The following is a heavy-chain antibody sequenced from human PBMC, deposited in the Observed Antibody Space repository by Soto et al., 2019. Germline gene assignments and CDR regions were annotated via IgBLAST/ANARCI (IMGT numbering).Heavy chain of an antibody. D-gene: IGHD3-3*01. Sequence: SVILSLTSTVSGGSVSSGSYYWSWIRQPPGKGLEWIGYIYYSGSTNYNPSLKSRVTISVDTSKNQFSLKLSSVTAADTAVYYCARETRDTIFPWYYFDYWGQGTLVTVSS. CDR1: GGSVSSGSYY. CDR3: ARETRDTIFPWYYFDY. V-gene: IGHV4-61*01. J-gene: IGHJ4*02. CDR2: IYYSGST.